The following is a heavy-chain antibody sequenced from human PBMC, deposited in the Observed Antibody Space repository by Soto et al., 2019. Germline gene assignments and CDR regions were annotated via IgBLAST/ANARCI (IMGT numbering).Heavy chain of an antibody. CDR2: IYYSGST. V-gene: IGHV4-39*01. CDR3: ARLVLDNYDILTGYFLVWYFDL. J-gene: IGHJ2*01. D-gene: IGHD3-9*01. CDR1: GGSISSSSYY. Sequence: QLQLQESGPGLVKPSETLSLTCTVSGGSISSSSYYWGWIRQPPGKGLEWIGSIYYSGSTYYNPSLKSRVTISVDTSKNQFSLKLSSVTAADTAVYYCARLVLDNYDILTGYFLVWYFDLWGRGTLVTVSS.